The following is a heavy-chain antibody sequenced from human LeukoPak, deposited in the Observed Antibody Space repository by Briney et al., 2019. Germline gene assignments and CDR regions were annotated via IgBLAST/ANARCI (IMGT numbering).Heavy chain of an antibody. J-gene: IGHJ4*02. Sequence: GGSLRLSCAASGFTLSTYNMNWVRQAPGKGLEWVALISYDGSNKYYADSVKGRFTISRDNSKNTLSLQMSSLRAEDTAVYYCAKVPSAGSSLLPDYWGQGTLVTVSS. CDR1: GFTLSTYN. CDR3: AKVPSAGSSLLPDY. V-gene: IGHV3-30*18. CDR2: ISYDGSNK. D-gene: IGHD1-26*01.